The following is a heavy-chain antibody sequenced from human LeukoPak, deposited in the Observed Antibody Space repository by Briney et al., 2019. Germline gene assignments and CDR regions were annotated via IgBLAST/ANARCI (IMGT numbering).Heavy chain of an antibody. Sequence: GRSLRLSCTASGFTFGDYAMSWVRQAPGKGLEWVGFIRSKAYGGTTDYAAPVKGRFTISRDDSKNTLYLQMNSLKTEDTAVYYCTTDPPPYCSSTSCYLPVGYWGQGTLVTVSS. CDR1: GFTFGDYA. CDR2: IRSKAYGGTT. V-gene: IGHV3-49*04. D-gene: IGHD2-2*01. CDR3: TTDPPPYCSSTSCYLPVGY. J-gene: IGHJ4*02.